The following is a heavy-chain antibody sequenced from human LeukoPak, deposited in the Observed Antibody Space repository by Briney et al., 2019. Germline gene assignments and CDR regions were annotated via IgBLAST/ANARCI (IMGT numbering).Heavy chain of an antibody. V-gene: IGHV4-59*01. CDR3: ARADSHYDILTGYYPYYFDY. Sequence: SETLSLTCSVSGGSITSYYWSWIRQPPGKGLEWIGHVSDGGRTNYSPSLRSRVSISVDTSENQFSLKLNSVTAADTAVYFCARADSHYDILTGYYPYYFDYWGQGTLVTVSS. CDR2: VSDGGRT. D-gene: IGHD3-9*01. CDR1: GGSITSYY. J-gene: IGHJ4*02.